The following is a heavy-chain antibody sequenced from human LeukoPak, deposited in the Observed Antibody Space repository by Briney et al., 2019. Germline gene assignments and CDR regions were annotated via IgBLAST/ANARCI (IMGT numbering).Heavy chain of an antibody. CDR2: SNAGNGNT. Sequence: ASVKVSCKASGYTFTSYAMHWVRQAPGQRPEWMGWSNAGNGNTKYSQEFQGRVTITRDTSASTAYMELSSLRSEDMAVYYCARDYYGSGGEGFDYWGQGTLVTVSS. CDR3: ARDYYGSGGEGFDY. CDR1: GYTFTSYA. D-gene: IGHD3-10*01. J-gene: IGHJ4*02. V-gene: IGHV1-3*02.